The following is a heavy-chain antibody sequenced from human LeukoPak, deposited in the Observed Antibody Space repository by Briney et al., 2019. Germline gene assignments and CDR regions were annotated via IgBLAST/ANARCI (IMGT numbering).Heavy chain of an antibody. CDR3: ARSGITYYYGSGSYNGFDY. J-gene: IGHJ4*02. CDR1: GGSISSSNW. Sequence: SETLSLTCAVSGGSISSSNWWSWVRQPPGQGLEWIGEIYHSGSTNYNPSLKSRVTISVDTSKKQFSLKLTSVTAADTAVYYCARSGITYYYGSGSYNGFDYWGQGTLVTVSS. V-gene: IGHV4-4*02. D-gene: IGHD3-10*01. CDR2: IYHSGST.